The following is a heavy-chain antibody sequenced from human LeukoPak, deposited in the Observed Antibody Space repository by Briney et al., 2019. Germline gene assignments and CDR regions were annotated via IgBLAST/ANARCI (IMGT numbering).Heavy chain of an antibody. V-gene: IGHV4-34*01. J-gene: IGHJ4*02. CDR2: INNSGST. CDR1: GGSFSGYY. D-gene: IGHD4-17*01. CDR3: ARGKDDYGDYGFDY. Sequence: SETLSLTCAVYGGSFSGYYWSWIRQPPGKGLEWIGEINNSGSTNYNPSLKSRVTISVDTSKNQFSLKLSSVTAADTAVYYCARGKDDYGDYGFDYWGQGTLVTVSS.